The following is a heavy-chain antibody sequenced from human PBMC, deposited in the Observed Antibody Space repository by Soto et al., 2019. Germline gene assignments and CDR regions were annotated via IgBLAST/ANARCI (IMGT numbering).Heavy chain of an antibody. CDR1: GFIFSTYA. D-gene: IGHD1-1*01. CDR3: AKDSTSYNGVYDPFYI. CDR2: IGGEAVST. J-gene: IGHJ3*02. Sequence: EVQLLESGGGLVQPGGSLRLSCEASGFIFSTYAMSWVRQGPGKGLEWVSVIGGEAVSTNCADSVKGRCTVSRDNSKNTVYLQLDSLRADDTAVYSCAKDSTSYNGVYDPFYIWGRGTMVTVSS. V-gene: IGHV3-23*01.